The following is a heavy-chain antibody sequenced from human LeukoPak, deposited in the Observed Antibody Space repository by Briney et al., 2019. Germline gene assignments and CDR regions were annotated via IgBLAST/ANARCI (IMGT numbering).Heavy chain of an antibody. CDR2: IYYSGST. V-gene: IGHV4-59*08. Sequence: SETLSLTCTVSGGSISSYYWSWIRQPPGKGLEWLGYIYYSGSTNYNPSLKSRVTISVDTSKNQFSLKVSSVSAADTAVYYCARAYSSSWYWNWFDPWGQGTLVTVSS. J-gene: IGHJ5*02. CDR3: ARAYSSSWYWNWFDP. D-gene: IGHD6-13*01. CDR1: GGSISSYY.